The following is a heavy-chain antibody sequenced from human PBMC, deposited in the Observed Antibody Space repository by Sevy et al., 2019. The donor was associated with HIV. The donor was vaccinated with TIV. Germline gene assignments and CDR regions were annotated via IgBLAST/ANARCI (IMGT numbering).Heavy chain of an antibody. V-gene: IGHV3-30-3*01. Sequence: GGSLRLSCAASGFTFNIYSMHWVRQAPGKGLEWVATISFDATNKHYPDSVKGRFTISRDNFQNSLFLQMDSLRPEDTAVYYCALERLSSDVAEYFQNWGQGTLVTVSS. CDR1: GFTFNIYS. CDR2: ISFDATNK. CDR3: ALERLSSDVAEYFQN. D-gene: IGHD1-1*01. J-gene: IGHJ1*01.